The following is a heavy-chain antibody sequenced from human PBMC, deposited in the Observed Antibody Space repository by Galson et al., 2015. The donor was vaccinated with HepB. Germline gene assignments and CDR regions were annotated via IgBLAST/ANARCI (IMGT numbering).Heavy chain of an antibody. CDR2: IIPILGIA. J-gene: IGHJ6*02. Sequence: SVKVSCKASGGTFSSYAISWVRQAPGQGLEWMGRIIPILGIANYAQKFQGRVTITADKSTSTAYMELSSLRSEDTAVYYCARVSIVGSYYGMDVWGQGTTVTVSS. D-gene: IGHD1-26*01. V-gene: IGHV1-69*04. CDR1: GGTFSSYA. CDR3: ARVSIVGSYYGMDV.